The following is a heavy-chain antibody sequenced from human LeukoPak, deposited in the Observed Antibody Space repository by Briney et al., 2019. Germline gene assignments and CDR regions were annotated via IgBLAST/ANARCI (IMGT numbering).Heavy chain of an antibody. Sequence: PGGSLRLSCAASGFTFSDHYMDWVRQAPGKGLEWVGRSRNKANSYTTEYAASVKGRFTVSRDDSKNSLYLQMNSLKTEDTAVYFCARNYYDSRRYYADYWGQGTLVTVSS. D-gene: IGHD3-22*01. CDR1: GFTFSDHY. J-gene: IGHJ4*02. V-gene: IGHV3-72*01. CDR2: SRNKANSYTT. CDR3: ARNYYDSRRYYADY.